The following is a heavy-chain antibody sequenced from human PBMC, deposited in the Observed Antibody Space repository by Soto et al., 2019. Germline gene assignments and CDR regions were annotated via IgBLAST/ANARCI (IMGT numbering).Heavy chain of an antibody. CDR2: IYDTGST. V-gene: IGHV4-39*07. D-gene: IGHD3-10*01. CDR3: ARDAKVRGVSQLNWFDP. CDR1: GGSINRSGYY. J-gene: IGHJ5*02. Sequence: PSETLSLTCTLSGGSINRSGYYWGWIRQPPGKGLEWIGSIYDTGSTYYNPSLKSRATISVDTSKNQFSLKLSSVTAADTAVYYCARDAKVRGVSQLNWFDPWGQGTLVTVSS.